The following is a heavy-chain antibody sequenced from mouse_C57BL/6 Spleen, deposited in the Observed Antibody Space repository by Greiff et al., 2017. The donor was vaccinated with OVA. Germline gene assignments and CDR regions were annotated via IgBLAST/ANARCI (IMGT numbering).Heavy chain of an antibody. CDR3: AIYGNYALAY. V-gene: IGHV1-26*01. CDR2: INPNNGGT. D-gene: IGHD2-1*01. J-gene: IGHJ3*01. CDR1: GYTFTDYY. Sequence: EVQLQQSGPELVKPGASVKISCKASGYTFTDYYMNWVKQSHGKSLEWIGDINPNNGGTSYNQKFKGKATLTVDKSSSTAYMELRSLTSEDSAVYYWAIYGNYALAYWGQGTLVTVSA.